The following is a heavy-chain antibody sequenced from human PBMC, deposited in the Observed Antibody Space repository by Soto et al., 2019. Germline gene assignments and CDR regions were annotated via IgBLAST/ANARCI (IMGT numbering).Heavy chain of an antibody. J-gene: IGHJ6*03. V-gene: IGHV4-34*01. Sequence: QVQLQQWGAGLLKPSETLSLTCAVYGASFSGYYWSWIRQPPGKGLEWIGEIKPPRKGLEWIEEIIQGGSTNYIPSLKSRVTISVYTSKNQSSLKLNSVTASDTAVYYCARGGGNHYMDVWGKGTTVTVSS. D-gene: IGHD3-16*01. CDR2: IKPPRKGLEWIEEIIQGGST. CDR1: GASFSGYY. CDR3: ARGGGNHYMDV.